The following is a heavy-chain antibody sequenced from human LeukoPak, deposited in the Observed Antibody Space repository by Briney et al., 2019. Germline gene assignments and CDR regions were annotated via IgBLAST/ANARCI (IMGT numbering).Heavy chain of an antibody. D-gene: IGHD1-26*01. J-gene: IGHJ5*02. CDR3: ARAGDSGNLA. CDR2: ISGNNDNP. CDR1: GYTFSNFG. Sequence: ASVKVSCKASGYTFSNFGISWVRQAPGQGLEWMGWISGNNDNPNYGQKFQGRFTVTTDSSTSTAYMELRNLRSDDTAVYYCARAGDSGNLAWGQGTLVTVSS. V-gene: IGHV1-18*01.